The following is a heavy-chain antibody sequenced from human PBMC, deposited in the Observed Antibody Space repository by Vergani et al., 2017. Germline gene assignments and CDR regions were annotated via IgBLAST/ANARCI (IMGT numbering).Heavy chain of an antibody. Sequence: AASGFTFSSYWMHWVRQAPGKGLVWVSRINSDGSSTSYADSVKGSFTISRDNSKSTLYLEMNSLRAEDTAVYYCARDRGVGYDFWSGYLDAFDIWGQGTMVTVSS. CDR1: GFTFSSYW. CDR2: INSDGSST. J-gene: IGHJ3*02. D-gene: IGHD3-3*01. CDR3: ARDRGVGYDFWSGYLDAFDI. V-gene: IGHV3-74*01.